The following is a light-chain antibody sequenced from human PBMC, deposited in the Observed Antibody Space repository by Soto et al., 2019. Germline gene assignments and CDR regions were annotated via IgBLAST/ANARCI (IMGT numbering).Light chain of an antibody. V-gene: IGLV7-46*01. Sequence: QAVVTQEPSLTVSPGGTVTLTCGSSTGAVTSGHRPYWFQQKPGQAPMTLISDTSDTHSWTPARFSGSLLGDKAALTLSGAQPEDEADYYCFLTYDDGRVFGGGTKLTVL. CDR2: DTS. J-gene: IGLJ2*01. CDR1: TGAVTSGHR. CDR3: FLTYDDGRV.